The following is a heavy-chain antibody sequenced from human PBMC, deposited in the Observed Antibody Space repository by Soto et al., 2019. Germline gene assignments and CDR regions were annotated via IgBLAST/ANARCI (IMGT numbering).Heavy chain of an antibody. D-gene: IGHD3-16*02. CDR2: IYTSGST. Sequence: LSLTFTVSCGSISIYYWSLIRQPALKGLEWIGRIYTSGSTNYNPSLKSRVTMSVDTSKNQFSLKLSSVTAADTAVYYCARDEGMITFGGVIFGNWFDPWGQGTLVTVSS. CDR1: CGSISIYY. CDR3: ARDEGMITFGGVIFGNWFDP. J-gene: IGHJ5*02. V-gene: IGHV4-4*07.